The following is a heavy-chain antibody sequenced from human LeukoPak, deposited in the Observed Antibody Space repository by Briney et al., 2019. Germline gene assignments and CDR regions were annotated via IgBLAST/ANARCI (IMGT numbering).Heavy chain of an antibody. CDR1: GGSFSGYY. Sequence: SETLSLTCAVYGGSFSGYYWSWIRQPPGKGLEWIGEINHSGSTNYNPSLKSRVTISVDTSKNQFSLKLSSVTAADTAVYYCAREFRVGTTWSFDYWGQGTLVTVSS. J-gene: IGHJ4*02. CDR2: INHSGST. D-gene: IGHD1-7*01. CDR3: AREFRVGTTWSFDY. V-gene: IGHV4-34*01.